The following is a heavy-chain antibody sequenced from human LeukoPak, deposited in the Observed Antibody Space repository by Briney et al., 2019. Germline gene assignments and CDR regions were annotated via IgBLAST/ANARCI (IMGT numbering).Heavy chain of an antibody. CDR2: INHSGST. J-gene: IGHJ1*01. D-gene: IGHD4-17*01. Sequence: PGGSLRLSCAASGFTVSSNYMSWVRQPPGKGLEWIGEINHSGSTNYNPSLKSRVTILVDTSKNQFSLKLSSVTAADTAVYYCARGHSPVTTKVSYFQHWGQGTLVTVSS. V-gene: IGHV4-34*01. CDR1: GFTVSSNY. CDR3: ARGHSPVTTKVSYFQH.